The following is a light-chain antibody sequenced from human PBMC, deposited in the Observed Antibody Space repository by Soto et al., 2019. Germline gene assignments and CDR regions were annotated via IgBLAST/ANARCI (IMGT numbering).Light chain of an antibody. J-gene: IGLJ3*02. V-gene: IGLV2-14*01. CDR3: SSFTSINTWV. CDR1: SSDVGGYNY. Sequence: QSVLTQPASVSGSPGQSITISCTGTSSDVGGYNYVSWYQQHPDKAPKLKIYEVSNRPSGVSDRFSGSKSGNTASLTISGLQAEDEADYYCSSFTSINTWVFGGGTKLTVL. CDR2: EVS.